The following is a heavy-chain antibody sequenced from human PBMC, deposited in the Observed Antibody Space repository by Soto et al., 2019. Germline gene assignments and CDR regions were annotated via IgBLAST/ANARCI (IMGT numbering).Heavy chain of an antibody. CDR2: IIPIFGTA. CDR1: GGTLSSNT. CDR3: ARDKDVGGHHGMDV. J-gene: IGHJ6*02. Sequence: QLVQSGAEVKKPGSSVKVSCKASGGTLSSNTINWVRQAPGQGLEWMGGIIPIFGTANYAQKFQGRVTITADKSTSTAYMEVSGLRSDDTAVYYCARDKDVGGHHGMDVWGQGTTVIVSS. V-gene: IGHV1-69*06.